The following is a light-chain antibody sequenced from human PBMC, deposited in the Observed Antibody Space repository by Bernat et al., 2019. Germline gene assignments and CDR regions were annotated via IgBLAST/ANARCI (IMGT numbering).Light chain of an antibody. CDR2: AAS. J-gene: IGKJ3*01. CDR1: QDISSA. CDR3: QQGYLTQFT. V-gene: IGKV1-13*02. Sequence: ITCRASQDISSAVAWYQQKSGQPPNLLLYAASTLNDGVSSRFAGSGSVADFTLTIRSLQPEDLGTYYCQQGYLTQFTVGPGTKLDIK.